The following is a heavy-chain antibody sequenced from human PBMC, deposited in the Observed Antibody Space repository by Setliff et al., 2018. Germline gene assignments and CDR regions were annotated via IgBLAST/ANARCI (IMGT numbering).Heavy chain of an antibody. D-gene: IGHD2-21*02. Sequence: ASVKVSCKASGYTFTTHGISWVRQAPGQGLEWMGWISTDDGDTNFAQKFQGRVTLTTDTSTGTAYMELRSLTFDDTAVYYCARDWFCSGGDCSDVFEFWGQGTMVTVSS. CDR1: GYTFTTHG. CDR2: ISTDDGDT. J-gene: IGHJ3*01. V-gene: IGHV1-18*01. CDR3: ARDWFCSGGDCSDVFEF.